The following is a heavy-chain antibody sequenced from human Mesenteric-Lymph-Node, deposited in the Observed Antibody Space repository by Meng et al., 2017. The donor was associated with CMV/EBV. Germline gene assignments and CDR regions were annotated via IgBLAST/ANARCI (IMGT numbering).Heavy chain of an antibody. J-gene: IGHJ5*02. D-gene: IGHD2-2*01. CDR3: ARGSPLQYQLLEFDP. V-gene: IGHV3-33*05. CDR2: TAFDGSKT. CDR1: GFTFILYG. Sequence: GESLKISCAASGFTFILYGMHWVRQSPGKGLEWVAFTAFDGSKTYYADSVKGRFTISRDNSKNTLYLQMSSLRAEDTALYYCARGSPLQYQLLEFDPWGQGTLVTVSS.